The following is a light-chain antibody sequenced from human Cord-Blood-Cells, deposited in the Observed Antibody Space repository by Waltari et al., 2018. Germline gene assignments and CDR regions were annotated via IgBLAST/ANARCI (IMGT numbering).Light chain of an antibody. CDR3: AAWDDSLSGWV. V-gene: IGLV1-47*01. CDR1: TPNIGSNY. Sequence: QSVLTQPPPASGTPGQRVTISCSGSTPNIGSNYAYWYQQLPGTAPKLLIYRNNQRPSGVPDRFSGSKSGTSASLAISGLRSEDEADYYCAAWDDSLSGWVFGGGTKLTVL. J-gene: IGLJ3*02. CDR2: RNN.